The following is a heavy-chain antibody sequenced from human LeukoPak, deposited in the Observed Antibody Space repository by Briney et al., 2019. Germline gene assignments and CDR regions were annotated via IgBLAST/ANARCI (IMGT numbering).Heavy chain of an antibody. CDR2: IYYSGST. J-gene: IGHJ3*02. Sequence: ETLSLTCTVSGGPISSGSYYWGWIRQPPGKGLEWIGSIYYSGSTYYNPSLKSRVTISVDTSKNQFSLKLSSVTAADTAVYYCARLSTATPHAFDIWGQGTMVTVSS. CDR1: GGPISSGSYY. D-gene: IGHD4-17*01. CDR3: ARLSTATPHAFDI. V-gene: IGHV4-39*01.